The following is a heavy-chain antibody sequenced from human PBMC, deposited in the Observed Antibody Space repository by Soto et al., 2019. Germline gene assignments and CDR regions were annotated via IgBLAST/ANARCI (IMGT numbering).Heavy chain of an antibody. J-gene: IGHJ6*02. V-gene: IGHV1-18*01. CDR2: ISAYNGNT. Sequence: QVQLVQSGGEVKKPGASVKVSCKASGYTFTTYDLSWVRQAPGQWLEWMGWISAYNGNTNYAQNLQGRVTMTTDTSTSTAYMELRSLRSDDTAVYYCARVIGYYYHMDVWGQGTTVTVSS. CDR1: GYTFTTYD. D-gene: IGHD3-22*01. CDR3: ARVIGYYYHMDV.